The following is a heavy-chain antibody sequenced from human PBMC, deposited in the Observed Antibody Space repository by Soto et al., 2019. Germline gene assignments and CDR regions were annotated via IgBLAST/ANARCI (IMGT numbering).Heavy chain of an antibody. CDR2: ISGSGGST. CDR3: AKLITGTFYFDY. V-gene: IGHV3-23*01. J-gene: IGHJ4*02. Sequence: EVQLLESGGGLVQPGGSLRLSCAASGFTFSSYAMSWVRQAPGKGMEWVSAISGSGGSTYYADSVKGRFTISRDNSKNTLYLQMNSLRAEDTAVYYCAKLITGTFYFDYWGQGTLVTVSS. D-gene: IGHD1-20*01. CDR1: GFTFSSYA.